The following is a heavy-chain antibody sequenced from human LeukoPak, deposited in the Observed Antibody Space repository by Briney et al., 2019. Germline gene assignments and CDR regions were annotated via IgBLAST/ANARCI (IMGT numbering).Heavy chain of an antibody. D-gene: IGHD6-19*01. J-gene: IGHJ4*02. CDR3: ARDEGYSSGWYFSN. Sequence: SETLSLTCTVSGGSISSGSYYWHWIRQPAGKGLERIGRIYTSGSTNYNPSLKSRVTISVDTSKNQFSLKLSSVTAADTAVYYCARDEGYSSGWYFSNWGQGTLVTVSS. V-gene: IGHV4-61*02. CDR2: IYTSGST. CDR1: GGSISSGSYY.